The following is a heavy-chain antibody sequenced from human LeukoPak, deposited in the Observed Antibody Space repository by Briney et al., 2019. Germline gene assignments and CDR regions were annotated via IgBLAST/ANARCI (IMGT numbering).Heavy chain of an antibody. CDR1: GGSSSSRSYY. CDR3: ARGYSSSWYVWFDP. J-gene: IGHJ5*02. CDR2: IYYSGST. Sequence: SETLSLTCTVSGGSSSSRSYYWGWIRQPPGKGLEWIGNIYYSGSTYYNPSLKSRVTISVDTSKNQFSLKLSSVTAADTAVYYCARGYSSSWYVWFDPWGQGTLVTVSS. V-gene: IGHV4-39*07. D-gene: IGHD6-13*01.